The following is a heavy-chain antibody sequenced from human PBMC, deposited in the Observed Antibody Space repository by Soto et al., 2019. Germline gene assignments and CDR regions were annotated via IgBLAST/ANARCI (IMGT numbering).Heavy chain of an antibody. CDR1: GFTFSSYW. CDR3: ARGPYYDFWSGYYNHWFDP. V-gene: IGHV3-74*01. Sequence: GGSLRLSCAASGFTFSSYWMHWVRQAPGKGLVWVSRINSDGSSTSYADSVKGRFTISRDNAKNTLYLQMNSLRAEDTAVYYCARGPYYDFWSGYYNHWFDPWGQGTLVTVSS. CDR2: INSDGSST. J-gene: IGHJ5*02. D-gene: IGHD3-3*01.